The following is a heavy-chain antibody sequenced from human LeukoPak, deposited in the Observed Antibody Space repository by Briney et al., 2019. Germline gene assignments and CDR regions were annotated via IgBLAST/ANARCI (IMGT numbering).Heavy chain of an antibody. CDR2: IYYSGST. D-gene: IGHD3/OR15-3a*01. J-gene: IGHJ4*02. CDR1: GGSISSYH. CDR3: ARRSSFDLYFDY. Sequence: PSETLSPTCTVSGGSISSYHWSWIRQPPGKGLEWIGYIYYSGSTNYNPSLMSRVTISVDTSKNQFSLRLSSVTAADTAVYYCARRSSFDLYFDYWGQGTLVTVSS. V-gene: IGHV4-59*01.